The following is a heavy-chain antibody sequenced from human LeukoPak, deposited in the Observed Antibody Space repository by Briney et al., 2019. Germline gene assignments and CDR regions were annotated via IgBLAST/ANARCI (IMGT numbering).Heavy chain of an antibody. Sequence: ASVKVSCKASGYSSTTYGINWVRQAPGQGLEWMGWMSGYNGNPNYAEKFQGRVTMTTDTSTGTAYMELSSLRSEDTAMYYCAISGGYCSGGTCYPEYYYMDVWGKGTTVTVSS. D-gene: IGHD2-15*01. CDR2: MSGYNGNP. CDR3: AISGGYCSGGTCYPEYYYMDV. V-gene: IGHV1-18*01. J-gene: IGHJ6*03. CDR1: GYSSTTYG.